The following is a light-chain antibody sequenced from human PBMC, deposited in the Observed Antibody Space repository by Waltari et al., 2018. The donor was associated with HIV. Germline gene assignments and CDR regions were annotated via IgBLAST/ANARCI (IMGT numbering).Light chain of an antibody. CDR1: QSIDSW. CDR2: KAS. J-gene: IGKJ5*01. Sequence: DIQMTQSPSTLSASVGDRVTITCRASQSIDSWLAWYQQKPGKAPKLLIYKASSLESGVPSRFSGSGSGTEFTLTISSLQPDDFATYYCQKYDTYSITFGQGTRLEIK. CDR3: QKYDTYSIT. V-gene: IGKV1-5*03.